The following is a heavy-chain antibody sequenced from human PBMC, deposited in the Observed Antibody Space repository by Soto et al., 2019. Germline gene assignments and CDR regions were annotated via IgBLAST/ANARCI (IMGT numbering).Heavy chain of an antibody. D-gene: IGHD1-7*01. CDR2: ISGDGSST. V-gene: IGHV3-74*01. CDR1: EFTFRSYW. J-gene: IGHJ3*01. Sequence: EVQLVDSGGGLVQPGGSLRLSCAASEFTFRSYWMHWVRQSPGKGLVWVSRISGDGSSTNYADSVKGRFTISRDNAKNTVYLQIDSLRAEDTAVYYCARSLXGTYGAFDLWGQGTMVTVSS. CDR3: ARSLXGTYGAFDL.